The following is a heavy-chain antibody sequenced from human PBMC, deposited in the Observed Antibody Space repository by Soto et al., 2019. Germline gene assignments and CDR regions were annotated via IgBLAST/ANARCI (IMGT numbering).Heavy chain of an antibody. J-gene: IGHJ4*02. Sequence: EVQLSESGGGLVQPGGSLRLSCAASGFTLSSYSMGWVRQAPGKGLEWVSAISGRDDSTNYADSVRGRFSISRDNSKNTQYLQMSSLRGEDTATYYCAKRALSYDGEFDSWGQGTLVTVSS. CDR2: ISGRDDST. CDR3: AKRALSYDGEFDS. D-gene: IGHD3-10*01. V-gene: IGHV3-23*01. CDR1: GFTLSSYS.